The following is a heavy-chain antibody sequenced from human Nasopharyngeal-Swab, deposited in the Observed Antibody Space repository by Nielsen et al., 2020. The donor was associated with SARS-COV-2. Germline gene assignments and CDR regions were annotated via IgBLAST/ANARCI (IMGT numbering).Heavy chain of an antibody. J-gene: IGHJ4*02. Sequence: GESLKLPCAASGITFSSHALSWVRQAPGTGLEWVSAISGSGGSTYYADSVKGRFTISRDNSKNTLYLQMNSLRAEDTAVYYCAKDQGGDYVFDYWGQGTLVTVSS. CDR3: AKDQGGDYVFDY. CDR1: GITFSSHA. CDR2: ISGSGGST. V-gene: IGHV3-23*01. D-gene: IGHD4-17*01.